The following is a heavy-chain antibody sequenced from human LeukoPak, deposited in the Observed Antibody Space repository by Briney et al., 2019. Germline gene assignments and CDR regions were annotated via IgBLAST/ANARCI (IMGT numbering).Heavy chain of an antibody. CDR3: AKWYSGYDYYFDY. V-gene: IGHV5-51*01. D-gene: IGHD5-12*01. J-gene: IGHJ4*02. CDR2: IYPGDSDT. CDR1: GSSFTSYW. Sequence: KHGESLQISCKGSGSSFTSYWIGWVRQMPGKGLEWMGIIYPGDSDTRYSPSFQGQVTISADKSISTAYPQWSSLKASDTAMYYCAKWYSGYDYYFDYWGQGTLVTVSS.